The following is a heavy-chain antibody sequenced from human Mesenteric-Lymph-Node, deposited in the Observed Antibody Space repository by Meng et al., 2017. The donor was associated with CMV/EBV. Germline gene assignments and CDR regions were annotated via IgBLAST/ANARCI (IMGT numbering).Heavy chain of an antibody. CDR3: ARLPSVNDI. CDR1: GASFSAYY. V-gene: IGHV3-53*01. Sequence: GGSLRLSCAVYGASFSAYYWSWVRQPPGKGLEWVSTIYSGGSTHYADSVKGRFTISRDNSNNTLYLQMNSLRAEDTAVYYCARLPSVNDIWGQGTMVTVSS. CDR2: IYSGGST. J-gene: IGHJ3*02. D-gene: IGHD5/OR15-5a*01.